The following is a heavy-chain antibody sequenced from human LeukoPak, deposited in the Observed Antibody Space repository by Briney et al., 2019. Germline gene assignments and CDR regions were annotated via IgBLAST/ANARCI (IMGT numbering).Heavy chain of an antibody. CDR2: ISWNSGSI. CDR1: GFTFDDYA. CDR3: AKDGSWSCTD. V-gene: IGHV3-9*03. Sequence: GRSLRLSCAASGFTFDDYAMHWVRQAPGKGLEWVSGISWNSGSIGYADSVKGRFTISRDNAKNSLYLQMNSLRAEDMALYYCAKDGSWSCTDWGQGTLVRVSS. D-gene: IGHD2-8*02. J-gene: IGHJ4*02.